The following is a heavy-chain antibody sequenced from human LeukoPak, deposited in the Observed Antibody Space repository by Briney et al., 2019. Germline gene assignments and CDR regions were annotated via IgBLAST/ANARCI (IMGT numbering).Heavy chain of an antibody. D-gene: IGHD6-19*01. CDR1: GGSITSSSYY. V-gene: IGHV4-39*01. CDR3: ARHKAGTDYADY. Sequence: SETLSLTCTVSGGSITSSSYYWGWIRQPPGKGLEWIGSVYYNGETYYSPSFKSRGTTSVDTSNNQFSLKLRSVTAADTAVYYCARHKAGTDYADYWGQGTLVTVSS. CDR2: VYYNGET. J-gene: IGHJ4*02.